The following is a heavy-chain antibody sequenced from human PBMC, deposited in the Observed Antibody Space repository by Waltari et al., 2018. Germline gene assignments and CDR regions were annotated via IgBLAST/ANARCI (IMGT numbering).Heavy chain of an antibody. CDR3: ARYYSSGWYDVAD. CDR2: IYYSGST. J-gene: IGHJ4*02. CDR1: GGSSSSGGYY. D-gene: IGHD6-19*01. V-gene: IGHV4-31*03. Sequence: QLQESCPALVQPTQTLSLTCTVSGGSSSSGGYYWSCIRQHPGKGLEWIGYIYYSGSTYYNPSLKSRVTISVDTSKNQFSLKLSSVTAADTAVYYCARYYSSGWYDVADWGQGTLVTVSS.